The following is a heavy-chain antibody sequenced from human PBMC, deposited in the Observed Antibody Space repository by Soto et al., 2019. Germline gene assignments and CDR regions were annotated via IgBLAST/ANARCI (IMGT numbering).Heavy chain of an antibody. V-gene: IGHV1-69*01. CDR2: IIPIFGTA. D-gene: IGHD3-9*01. CDR3: ARGRLRYFDWLLPNDY. Sequence: QVQLVQSGAEVKKPGSSVKVSCKASGGTFSSYAISWVRQAPGQGLEWMGGIIPIFGTANYAQKFQGRVTIPADESTSTAYMELSSLRSEDTAVYYCARGRLRYFDWLLPNDYWGQGTLVTVSS. CDR1: GGTFSSYA. J-gene: IGHJ4*02.